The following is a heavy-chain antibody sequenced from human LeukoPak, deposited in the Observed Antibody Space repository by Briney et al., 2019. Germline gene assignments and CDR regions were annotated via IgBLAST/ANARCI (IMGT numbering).Heavy chain of an antibody. Sequence: GGSLRLSCAASGFTFSSYAMSWVRQAPGKGLEWVSAISGSGGSTYYADSVKGRFTISRDNSKNTLYLQMNSLRAEDTAVYYCAKVVYYYDSSGHYQTSHFDYWGQGTLVTVSS. D-gene: IGHD3-22*01. CDR1: GFTFSSYA. J-gene: IGHJ4*02. V-gene: IGHV3-23*01. CDR2: ISGSGGST. CDR3: AKVVYYYDSSGHYQTSHFDY.